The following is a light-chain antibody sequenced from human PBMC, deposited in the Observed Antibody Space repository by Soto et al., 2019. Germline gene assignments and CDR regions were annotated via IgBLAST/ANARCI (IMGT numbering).Light chain of an antibody. CDR3: QQSYSTPWT. Sequence: DIQMTQSPSSLSASVGDRVTITCRASENIASYLNWYQQKPGKAPTLLVYAASSLESGAPPRFSGTVSGTDFTLTITSLQPDDLATYFCQQSYSTPWTFDQGTKVEL. V-gene: IGKV1-39*01. CDR2: AAS. J-gene: IGKJ1*01. CDR1: ENIASY.